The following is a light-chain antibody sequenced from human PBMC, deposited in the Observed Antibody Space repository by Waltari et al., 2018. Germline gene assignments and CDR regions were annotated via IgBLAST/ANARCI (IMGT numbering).Light chain of an antibody. J-gene: IGLJ1*01. Sequence: QSALTQPRSVSGSPGQSVTISCTGTSSDVGGYNYVSWYQQHPGKAPKLLIYDVSKRPSGVPDRFSGSKSGNTASLTISGLQAEDEADYYCCSYAGSWDVFGTGTNVTVL. CDR3: CSYAGSWDV. V-gene: IGLV2-11*01. CDR1: SSDVGGYNY. CDR2: DVS.